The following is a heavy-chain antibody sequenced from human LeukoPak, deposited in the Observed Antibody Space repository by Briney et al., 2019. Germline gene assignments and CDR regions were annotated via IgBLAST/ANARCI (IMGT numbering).Heavy chain of an antibody. CDR3: ARDSRFFGYDSSGYLEY. J-gene: IGHJ4*02. Sequence: GGSLRLSCAASGFTFSSYGIHWVRQAPGQGLEWMGIINPSGGSTSYAQKFQGRVTMTRDTSTSTVYMELSSLRSEDTAVYYCARDSRFFGYDSSGYLEYWGQGTLVTVSS. V-gene: IGHV1-46*01. D-gene: IGHD3-22*01. CDR2: INPSGGST. CDR1: GFTFSSYG.